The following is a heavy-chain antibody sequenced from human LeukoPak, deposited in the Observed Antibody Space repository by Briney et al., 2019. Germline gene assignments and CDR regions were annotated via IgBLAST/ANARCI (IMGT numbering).Heavy chain of an antibody. Sequence: SETLSLTCAVYGGSFSGYYWSWIRQPPGKGLDWIGEINHSGSTNYNPSLKIGATISVDSSKNNLSLKLTSVTAADTAVYYCARGRNFWSGYLSAGREYYFDYWGQGTLVTVSS. D-gene: IGHD3-3*01. V-gene: IGHV4-34*01. CDR2: INHSGST. CDR3: ARGRNFWSGYLSAGREYYFDY. CDR1: GGSFSGYY. J-gene: IGHJ4*02.